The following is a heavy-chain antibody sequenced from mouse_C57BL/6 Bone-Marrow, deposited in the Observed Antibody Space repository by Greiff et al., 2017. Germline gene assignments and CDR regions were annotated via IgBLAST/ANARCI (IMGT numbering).Heavy chain of an antibody. CDR1: GYTFTSYG. CDR2: SYPRSGNT. D-gene: IGHD2-10*01. CDR3: ARWPYYGKRFAY. V-gene: IGHV1-81*01. Sequence: VQLQQSGAELARPGASVKLSCKASGYTFTSYGISWVKQRTGQGLEWIGESYPRSGNTYYNEKFKGKATLTADKSSSTAYMELRSLTSEDSAVYFCARWPYYGKRFAYWGQGTLVTVSA. J-gene: IGHJ3*01.